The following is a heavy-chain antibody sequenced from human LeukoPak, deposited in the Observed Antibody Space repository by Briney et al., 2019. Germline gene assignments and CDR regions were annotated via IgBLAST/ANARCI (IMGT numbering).Heavy chain of an antibody. D-gene: IGHD3-22*01. Sequence: GGSLRLSCSASGFTVSSNYMSWVRPAQGKGREWVSVIYRGGATYYADSVKGRVTISTDNSKNPLYLQMNSLRAEDTAVYYCASRDYYDSSGYSDAFDIWGQGTMVTVSS. J-gene: IGHJ3*02. CDR1: GFTVSSNY. CDR3: ASRDYYDSSGYSDAFDI. CDR2: IYRGGAT. V-gene: IGHV3-66*02.